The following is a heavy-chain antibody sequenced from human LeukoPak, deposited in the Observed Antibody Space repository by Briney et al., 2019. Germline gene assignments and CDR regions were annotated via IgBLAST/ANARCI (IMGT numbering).Heavy chain of an antibody. CDR1: GFTFSSYY. CDR2: ISVSGDWT. V-gene: IGHV3-23*01. J-gene: IGHJ4*02. Sequence: PGGSLRLSCEASGFTFSSYYMIWVGQAPGKGLEWVSVISVSGDWTYYADSVKGRFTISRDNSKNTLYLQMNSLRAEDTAVYYCANYRQSITAAGNSREFADYWGQGTLVTVSS. D-gene: IGHD6-13*01. CDR3: ANYRQSITAAGNSREFADY.